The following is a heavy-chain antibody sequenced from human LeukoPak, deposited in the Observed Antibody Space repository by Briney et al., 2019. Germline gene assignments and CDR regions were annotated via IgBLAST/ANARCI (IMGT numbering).Heavy chain of an antibody. CDR3: TRPTYDSSVSGVVY. Sequence: GGSLRLSCATSGFTFSGSAIHWVRQASGKGLEWVGRIRSKANSYATTDVASVRGRFSISRDDSKNTAYLQMNSLKTEDTAVYYCTRPTYDSSVSGVVYWGQGTLVTVSS. V-gene: IGHV3-73*01. CDR1: GFTFSGSA. D-gene: IGHD3-22*01. CDR2: IRSKANSYAT. J-gene: IGHJ4*02.